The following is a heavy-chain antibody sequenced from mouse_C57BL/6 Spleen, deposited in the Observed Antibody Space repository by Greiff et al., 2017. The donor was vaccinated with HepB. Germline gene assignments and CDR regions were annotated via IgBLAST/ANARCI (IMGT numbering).Heavy chain of an antibody. Sequence: VQLQQSGAELVRPGASVKLSCTASGFNIKDDYMHWVKQRPEQGLEWIGWIDPENGDTEYASKFQGKATITADTSSNTAYLQLSSLTSEDTAVYYCTTGGYDYDDGAWFAYWGQGTLVTVSA. V-gene: IGHV14-4*01. D-gene: IGHD2-4*01. CDR2: IDPENGDT. J-gene: IGHJ3*01. CDR1: GFNIKDDY. CDR3: TTGGYDYDDGAWFAY.